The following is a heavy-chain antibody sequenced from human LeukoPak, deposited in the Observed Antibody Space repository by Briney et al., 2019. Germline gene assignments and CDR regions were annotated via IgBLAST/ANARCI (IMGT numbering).Heavy chain of an antibody. V-gene: IGHV4-4*07. Sequence: PSETLSLTCTASGCSISSYYWSWIRQPAGKGLEWIGRIYTSGSTNYNPSLKSRVTMSVDTSKNQFSLKLSSVTAADTAVYYCAGALRYFDWLLWGQGTLVTVSS. CDR2: IYTSGST. CDR1: GCSISSYY. J-gene: IGHJ4*02. CDR3: AGALRYFDWLL. D-gene: IGHD3-9*01.